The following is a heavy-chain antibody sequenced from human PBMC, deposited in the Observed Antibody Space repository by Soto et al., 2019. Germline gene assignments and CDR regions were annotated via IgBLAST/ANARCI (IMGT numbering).Heavy chain of an antibody. D-gene: IGHD1-20*01. V-gene: IGHV5-51*01. CDR2: IYPGCSDT. Sequence: GASLKVSCKGSGYSFASYWIGWVRQMPGKGLEWVGIIYPGCSDTRYSHSFQGPFTISEDKSIRTASLQWSSLKASDTAMYYCARQSGVTRDYGRDVWGQGTRVTVSS. CDR1: GYSFASYW. CDR3: ARQSGVTRDYGRDV. J-gene: IGHJ6*02.